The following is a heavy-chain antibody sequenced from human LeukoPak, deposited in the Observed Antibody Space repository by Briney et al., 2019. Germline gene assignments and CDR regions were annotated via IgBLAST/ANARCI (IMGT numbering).Heavy chain of an antibody. CDR1: GDRFSSNGAA. CDR3: ARDGQLGNKAVDI. D-gene: IGHD1-1*01. CDR2: TYYRSKWYN. Sequence: SQTLSLTCATSGDRFSSNGAAWIWIRQSPSRGLEWLGRTYYRSKWYNDYAVSVKSRITVNPDTSKNQFSLQLNSVTPEDTAVYYCARDGQLGNKAVDISGHRASLTVSS. V-gene: IGHV6-1*01. J-gene: IGHJ3*02.